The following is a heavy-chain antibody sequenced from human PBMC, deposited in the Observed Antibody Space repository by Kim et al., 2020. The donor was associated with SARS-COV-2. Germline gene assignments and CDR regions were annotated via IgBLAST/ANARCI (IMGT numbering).Heavy chain of an antibody. J-gene: IGHJ2*01. CDR1: GFTFSSYG. CDR3: PRSQIAAPPREGWYFDL. V-gene: IGHV3-33*01. D-gene: IGHD6-13*01. Sequence: GGSLRLSCAASGFTFSSYGMHWVRQAPGKGLEWVAVIWYDGSNKYYADSVKGRFTISRDNSKNTLYLQMNSLRAEDTAVYYCPRSQIAAPPREGWYFDLWGRGTLVTVSS. CDR2: IWYDGSNK.